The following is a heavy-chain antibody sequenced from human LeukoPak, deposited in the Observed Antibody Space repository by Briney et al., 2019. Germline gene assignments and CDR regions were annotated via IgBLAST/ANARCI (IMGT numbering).Heavy chain of an antibody. Sequence: GGSLRLSCAASGCSISSYSMNWVRQAPGKGLEWVSYISSNNIIYYADSVKGRFTISRDNGKNSLYLQMNSLRDEDTAVYYCARDRAVAGHTYWYFDLWGRGTLVTVSS. V-gene: IGHV3-48*02. D-gene: IGHD6-19*01. CDR2: ISSNNII. CDR3: ARDRAVAGHTYWYFDL. CDR1: GCSISSYS. J-gene: IGHJ2*01.